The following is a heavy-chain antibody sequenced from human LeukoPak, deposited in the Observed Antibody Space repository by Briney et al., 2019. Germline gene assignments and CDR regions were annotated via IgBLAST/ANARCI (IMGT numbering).Heavy chain of an antibody. CDR1: GFTFSSYA. CDR3: ARDRGHGGKTEPVDY. V-gene: IGHV3-30-3*01. J-gene: IGHJ4*02. D-gene: IGHD4-23*01. Sequence: PGGSLRLSCAASGFTFSSYAMLWVRQAPGKGLEWVAVISYDGSNKYYADSVKGRFTISRDNSKNTLYLQMNSLRAEDTAVYYCARDRGHGGKTEPVDYWGQGTLVTVSS. CDR2: ISYDGSNK.